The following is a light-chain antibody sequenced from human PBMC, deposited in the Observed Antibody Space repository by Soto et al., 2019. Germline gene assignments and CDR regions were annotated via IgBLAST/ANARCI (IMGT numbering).Light chain of an antibody. Sequence: QSALTQPASVSGSPGQSITISCTGTSSDVGSYNLVSWYQQYPGKAPKLMIYEVSKRPSGVSNRFSGSKSGNTASLTISGLQAEDEADYYCCSYAGSSTYVFGTGTKVTAL. J-gene: IGLJ1*01. V-gene: IGLV2-23*02. CDR3: CSYAGSSTYV. CDR1: SSDVGSYNL. CDR2: EVS.